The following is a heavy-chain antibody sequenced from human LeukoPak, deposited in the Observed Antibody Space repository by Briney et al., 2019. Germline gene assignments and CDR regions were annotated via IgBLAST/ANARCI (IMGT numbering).Heavy chain of an antibody. D-gene: IGHD2/OR15-2a*01. V-gene: IGHV3-48*01. CDR2: ISSSSSTT. Sequence: GGSLRLSCAASGFTFSSYSMNWVRQAPGKGLEWVSYISSSSSTTYYADSVKGRFTISRDNAKNSLYLQMNSLRVEDTAAYYCARSMGSMDVWGQGTTVTVSS. J-gene: IGHJ6*02. CDR3: ARSMGSMDV. CDR1: GFTFSSYS.